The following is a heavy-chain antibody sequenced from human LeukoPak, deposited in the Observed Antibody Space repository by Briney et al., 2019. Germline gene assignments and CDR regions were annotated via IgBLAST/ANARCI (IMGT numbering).Heavy chain of an antibody. D-gene: IGHD1-26*01. CDR2: INHSGST. CDR1: GGSFSGYY. CDR3: ARDLRKWDY. V-gene: IGHV4-34*01. Sequence: PSETLSLTCAVYGGSFSGYYWSWIRQPPGKGLEWIGEINHSGSTNYNPSLKSRVTISVDTSKNQFSLKLSSVTAADTAVYYCARDLRKWDYWGQGTLVTVSS. J-gene: IGHJ4*02.